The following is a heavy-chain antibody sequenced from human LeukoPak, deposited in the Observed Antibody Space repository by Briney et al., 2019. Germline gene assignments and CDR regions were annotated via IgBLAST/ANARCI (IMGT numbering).Heavy chain of an antibody. CDR1: GFTFSSYA. J-gene: IGHJ4*02. V-gene: IGHV3-23*01. CDR3: AKDTLECFGELPEGDY. Sequence: GGSLRLSCAASGFTFSSYAMSWVRQAPGRGLEWVSAISGSGGSTYYADSVKGRFTISRDNSKNTLYLQMNSLRAEDTAVYDCAKDTLECFGELPEGDYWGQGTLVTVSS. D-gene: IGHD3-10*01. CDR2: ISGSGGST.